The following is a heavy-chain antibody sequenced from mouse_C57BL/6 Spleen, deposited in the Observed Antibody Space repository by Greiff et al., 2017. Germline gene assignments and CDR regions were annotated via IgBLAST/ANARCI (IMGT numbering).Heavy chain of an antibody. CDR2: IYPGSGST. CDR1: GYTFTSYW. V-gene: IGHV1-55*01. D-gene: IGHD2-2*01. CDR3: ARGDLLWLRSFDY. Sequence: QVQLQQSGAELVKPGASVKMSCTASGYTFTSYWLTWVKQRPGQGLEWIGDIYPGSGSTNYNEKFKSKATLTVDTSSSTAYMQLSSLTSEDSAVYYCARGDLLWLRSFDYWGQGTTLTVSS. J-gene: IGHJ2*01.